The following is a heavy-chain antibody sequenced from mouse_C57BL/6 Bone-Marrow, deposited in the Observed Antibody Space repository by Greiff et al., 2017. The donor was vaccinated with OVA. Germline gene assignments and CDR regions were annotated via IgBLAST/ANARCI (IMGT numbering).Heavy chain of an antibody. J-gene: IGHJ4*01. V-gene: IGHV14-3*01. CDR1: GFNIKNTY. Sequence: VQLQQSVAELVRPGASVKLSCTASGFNIKNTYMHWVKQRPEQGLEWIGRLDPATGNTKYAPKFQGKATITADTSSNTAYLQLSSLTSEDTAIYYCARGVYYGSSYGGYYAMDYWGQGTSVTVSS. CDR3: ARGVYYGSSYGGYYAMDY. CDR2: LDPATGNT. D-gene: IGHD1-1*01.